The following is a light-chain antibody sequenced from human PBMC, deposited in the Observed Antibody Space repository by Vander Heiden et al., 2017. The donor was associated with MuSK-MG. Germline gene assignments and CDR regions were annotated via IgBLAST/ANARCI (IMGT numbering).Light chain of an antibody. CDR1: HSDIGAHYY. J-gene: IGLJ2*01. CDR2: DVR. CDR3: TSYSLDATLV. V-gene: IGLV2-14*03. Sequence: QSALTQPPSVSGSPGQSITLAFTATHSDIGAHYYVFWCPQQPRTTPKLLIFDVRSRPSGVSDRFSGSKSVNTASLTIPGLQPDDEAVYYCTSYSLDATLVFGGGTEVTVL.